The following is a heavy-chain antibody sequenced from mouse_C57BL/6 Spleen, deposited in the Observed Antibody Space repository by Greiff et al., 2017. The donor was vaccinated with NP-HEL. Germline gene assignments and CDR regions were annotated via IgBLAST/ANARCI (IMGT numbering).Heavy chain of an antibody. CDR1: GYTFTNYW. D-gene: IGHD1-1*01. Sequence: VMLVESGAELVRPGTSVKMSCKASGYTFTNYWIGWAKQRPGHGLEWIGDIYPGGGYTNYNEKFKGKATLTADKSSSTAYMQFSSLTSEDSAIYYCARLNYYGSSYFDYWGQGTTLTVSS. V-gene: IGHV1-63*01. J-gene: IGHJ2*01. CDR3: ARLNYYGSSYFDY. CDR2: IYPGGGYT.